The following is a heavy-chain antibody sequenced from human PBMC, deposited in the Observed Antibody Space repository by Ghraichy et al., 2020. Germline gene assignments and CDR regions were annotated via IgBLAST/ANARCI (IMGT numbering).Heavy chain of an antibody. D-gene: IGHD3-16*02. J-gene: IGHJ3*02. CDR1: GYTFTSYG. V-gene: IGHV1-18*04. Sequence: ASVKVSCKASGYTFTSYGISWVRQAPGQGLEWMGWISAYNGNTNYAQKLQGRVTMTTDTSTSTAYMELRSLRSDDTAVYYCAREREPMYYDYVWGSYRYSQHDAFDIWGQGTMVTVSS. CDR2: ISAYNGNT. CDR3: AREREPMYYDYVWGSYRYSQHDAFDI.